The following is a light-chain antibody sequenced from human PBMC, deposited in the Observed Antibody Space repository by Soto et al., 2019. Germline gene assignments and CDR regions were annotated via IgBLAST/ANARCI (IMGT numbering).Light chain of an antibody. CDR2: GAS. V-gene: IGKV3-20*01. J-gene: IGKJ4*01. CDR3: QQYGSSPT. Sequence: EIVLTQSPCTLSLSLGERATLSCRASQSVSSSYLAWYQQKPGQAPRLLIDGASSRDTGIPDRFSCSGSGTDFTRTISSLQPDDFAAYYCQQYGSSPTFGGGTTVEIK. CDR1: QSVSSSY.